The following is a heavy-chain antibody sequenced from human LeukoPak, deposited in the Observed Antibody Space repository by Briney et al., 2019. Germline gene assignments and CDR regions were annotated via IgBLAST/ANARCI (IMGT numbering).Heavy chain of an antibody. V-gene: IGHV3-48*01. CDR2: ISSSSSTI. Sequence: GGSLRLSCAASGFTFSSYSMNWVRQAPGKGLEWVSYISSSSSTIYYADSVKGRFTISRDTSKNTLYLQMNSLRAEDTAVYYCARVGLRGDRGNYFDCWGQGTQVTVSS. J-gene: IGHJ4*02. CDR1: GFTFSSYS. CDR3: ARVGLRGDRGNYFDC. D-gene: IGHD3-16*01.